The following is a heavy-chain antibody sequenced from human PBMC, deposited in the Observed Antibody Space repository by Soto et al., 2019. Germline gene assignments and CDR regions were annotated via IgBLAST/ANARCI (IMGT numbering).Heavy chain of an antibody. CDR3: ARDLGIAAAGTLTWFDP. D-gene: IGHD6-13*01. CDR2: INPNSGGT. V-gene: IGHV1-2*04. J-gene: IGHJ5*02. CDR1: GYTFTGYY. Sequence: ASVKVSCKASGYTFTGYYMHWVRQAPGQGLEWMGWINPNSGGTNYAQKFQGWVTMTRDTSISTAYMELSRLRSDDTAVYYCARDLGIAAAGTLTWFDPWGQGTLVTAPQ.